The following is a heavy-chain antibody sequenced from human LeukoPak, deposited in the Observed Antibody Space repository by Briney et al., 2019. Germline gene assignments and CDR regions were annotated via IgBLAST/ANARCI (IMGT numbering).Heavy chain of an antibody. Sequence: GGSLRLSCAASGFTFSDYYMSWIRQAPGMGLEWVSYISTSSSYTKYADSVKGRFTISRDNAKNSLYLQMNSLRAEDTAVYYCARPGSYTSSWYLYWGQGTLVTVSS. CDR1: GFTFSDYY. J-gene: IGHJ4*02. CDR3: ARPGSYTSSWYLY. D-gene: IGHD6-13*01. CDR2: ISTSSSYT. V-gene: IGHV3-11*03.